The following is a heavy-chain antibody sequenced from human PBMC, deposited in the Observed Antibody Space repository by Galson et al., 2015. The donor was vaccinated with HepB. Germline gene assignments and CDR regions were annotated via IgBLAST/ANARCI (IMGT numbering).Heavy chain of an antibody. CDR3: ARDGSSGWKDNY. J-gene: IGHJ4*02. Sequence: LRLSCAASGFAVSNNYMTWVRQAPGKGLGWVSVIYSAGDTFYSDSVKGRFTISRDNSENTLYLQMNSLRTEDTAVYYCARDGSSGWKDNYWGQGTVVTVSS. V-gene: IGHV3-66*02. CDR2: IYSAGDT. CDR1: GFAVSNNY. D-gene: IGHD6-19*01.